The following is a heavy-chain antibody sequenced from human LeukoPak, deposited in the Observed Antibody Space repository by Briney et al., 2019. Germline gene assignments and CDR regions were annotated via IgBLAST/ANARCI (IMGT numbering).Heavy chain of an antibody. V-gene: IGHV3-74*01. CDR2: INSDGSST. CDR1: GFTFSSYW. Sequence: GGSLRLSCAASGFTFSSYWMHWVRQAPGKGLVWVSRINSDGSSTSYADSVKGRFTISRDNAKNTLYLQMNSLRAEDTAVYYCALRAGQDAFDIWGQGTMVTVSS. CDR3: ALRAGQDAFDI. D-gene: IGHD6-13*01. J-gene: IGHJ3*02.